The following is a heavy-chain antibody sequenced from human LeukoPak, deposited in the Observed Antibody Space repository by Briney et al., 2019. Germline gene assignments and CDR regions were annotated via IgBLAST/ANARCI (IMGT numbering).Heavy chain of an antibody. CDR3: ARDHPYYDFWSGLWGSNWFDP. D-gene: IGHD3-3*01. V-gene: IGHV1-18*01. Sequence: ASVKVSCKASGYTFTSYGISWVRQAPGQGLEWMGWISAYNGNTNYAQKLQGRVTMTTDTSTSTAYMELRSLRSDYTAVYYCARDHPYYDFWSGLWGSNWFDPWGQGTLVTVSS. CDR2: ISAYNGNT. J-gene: IGHJ5*02. CDR1: GYTFTSYG.